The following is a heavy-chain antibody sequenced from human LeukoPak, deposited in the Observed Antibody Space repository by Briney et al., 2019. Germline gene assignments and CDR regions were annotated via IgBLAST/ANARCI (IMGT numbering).Heavy chain of an antibody. Sequence: GSSVKVSCKASGGTFSSYAISWVRQPPGQGLEWMGGIFPIVGTANNAQKFQGRVTITTDESTSTAYMELSSLTSEDTDVYDCARSIAAAGTDNWFDPWGQGTLVTVSS. CDR2: IFPIVGTA. D-gene: IGHD6-13*01. CDR1: GGTFSSYA. J-gene: IGHJ5*02. CDR3: ARSIAAAGTDNWFDP. V-gene: IGHV1-69*05.